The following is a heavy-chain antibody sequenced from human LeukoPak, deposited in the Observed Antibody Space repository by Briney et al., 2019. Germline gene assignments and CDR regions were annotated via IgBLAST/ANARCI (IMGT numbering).Heavy chain of an antibody. CDR1: GYTFTGSY. CDR2: INLNSGGT. D-gene: IGHD3-9*01. CDR3: ARSPHILTGENFDY. J-gene: IGHJ4*02. Sequence: ASVKVSCKASGYTFTGSYMHWVRRAPGQGLEWMGWINLNSGGTNYAQKFQVRVTMTRDTSTSTAYMELSRLRSDDTAVYYCARSPHILTGENFDYWGQGTLVTVSS. V-gene: IGHV1-2*02.